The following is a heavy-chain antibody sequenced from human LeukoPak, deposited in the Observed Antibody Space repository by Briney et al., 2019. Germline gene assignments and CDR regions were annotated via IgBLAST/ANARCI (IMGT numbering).Heavy chain of an antibody. Sequence: GGSLRLSCAASGFTFDNYGMSWVRQAPGKGLEWVSGINWNGGSTGYVDSVKGRFTISRDNAKNSLYLQVNSLRAEDTALYYCAREERSSGYFQYYYYYMDVWGKGTTVTVSS. CDR3: AREERSSGYFQYYYYYMDV. D-gene: IGHD3-22*01. V-gene: IGHV3-20*04. CDR2: INWNGGST. CDR1: GFTFDNYG. J-gene: IGHJ6*03.